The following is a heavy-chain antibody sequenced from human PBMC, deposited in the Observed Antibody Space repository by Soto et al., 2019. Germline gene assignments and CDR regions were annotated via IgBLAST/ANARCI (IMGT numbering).Heavy chain of an antibody. V-gene: IGHV3-33*01. D-gene: IGHD2-15*01. CDR3: ARLYCSGSSCYSVGAFDI. CDR1: GFTFSSYG. Sequence: GGSLRLSCAASGFTFSSYGMHWVRQAPGKGLEWVALIWFDGSDKYYVDSVKGRFTISRDNSKNTVHLQMNSLRVEDTAVYYCARLYCSGSSCYSVGAFDIRGQGTVVTVSS. J-gene: IGHJ3*02. CDR2: IWFDGSDK.